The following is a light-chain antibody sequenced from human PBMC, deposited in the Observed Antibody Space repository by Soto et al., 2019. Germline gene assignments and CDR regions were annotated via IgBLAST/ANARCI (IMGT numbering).Light chain of an antibody. CDR1: NIGSKP. Sequence: SYELTQPHSVSVATAQTGPRITCGEDNIGSKPVHWYQHKPGQAPVLVVYDAGDRPSGIPERFSGSKSGNTATLTVSRVEDGDEADYYCQVWDSSSDHYVFGSGTKVTVL. CDR3: QVWDSSSDHYV. J-gene: IGLJ1*01. V-gene: IGLV3-21*02. CDR2: DAG.